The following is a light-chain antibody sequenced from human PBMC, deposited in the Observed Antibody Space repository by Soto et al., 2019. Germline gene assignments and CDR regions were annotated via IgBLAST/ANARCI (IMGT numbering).Light chain of an antibody. CDR3: MEALQFPPMYP. CDR2: LGS. Sequence: DIVMTQSPLSLPVTPGDPASISCRSSQSLLQSNGHNYLDWYLQKPGQSPQLLIYLGSHRASGVPDMFSGSGSGTDFTLEISIVEAEDVGVYYCMEALQFPPMYPFGHGTKVEIK. V-gene: IGKV2-28*01. J-gene: IGKJ2*01. CDR1: QSLLQSNGHNY.